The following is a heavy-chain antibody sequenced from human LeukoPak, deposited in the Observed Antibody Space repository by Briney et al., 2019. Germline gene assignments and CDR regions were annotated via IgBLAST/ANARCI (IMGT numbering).Heavy chain of an antibody. D-gene: IGHD3-10*01. CDR1: GGTFSSYA. CDR3: ARSFGAMVRGVIITGGNFNY. V-gene: IGHV1-69*05. CDR2: IIPIFGTA. Sequence: SVKVSCKAPGGTFSSYAISWVRQAPGQGLEWMGGIIPIFGTANYAQKFQGRVTITTDESTSTAYMELSSLRSEDTAVYYCARSFGAMVRGVIITGGNFNYWGQGTLVTVSS. J-gene: IGHJ4*02.